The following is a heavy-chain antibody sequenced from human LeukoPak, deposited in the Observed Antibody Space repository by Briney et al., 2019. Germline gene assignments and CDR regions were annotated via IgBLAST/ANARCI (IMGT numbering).Heavy chain of an antibody. D-gene: IGHD2-2*01. CDR3: ARAPTLFYCSSTSCLEDGMDV. CDR2: IYYSGST. Sequence: NPSETLSLTCTVFGGSISSYYWSWIRQPPGKGLEWIGYIYYSGSTNYNPSLKSRVTISVDTSKNQFSLKLSSVTAADTAVYYCARAPTLFYCSSTSCLEDGMDVWGQGTTVTVSS. V-gene: IGHV4-59*01. CDR1: GGSISSYY. J-gene: IGHJ6*02.